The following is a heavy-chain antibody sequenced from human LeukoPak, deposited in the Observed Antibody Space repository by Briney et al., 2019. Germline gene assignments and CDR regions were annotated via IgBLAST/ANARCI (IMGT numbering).Heavy chain of an antibody. CDR1: GFSFSSYS. D-gene: IGHD6-19*01. CDR3: ARDPLGQWLNAFDI. V-gene: IGHV3-48*04. Sequence: PGGSLRLSCEASGFSFSSYSMNWVRQAPGKGLEWVSYISSASGSIYYADSVKGRFTISRDDAKNSLYLQMNSLRAEDTAVYYCARDPLGQWLNAFDIWGQGTMVTVSS. J-gene: IGHJ3*02. CDR2: ISSASGSI.